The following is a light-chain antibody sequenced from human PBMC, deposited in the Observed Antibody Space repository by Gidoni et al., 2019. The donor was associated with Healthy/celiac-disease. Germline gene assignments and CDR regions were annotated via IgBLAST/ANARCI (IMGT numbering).Light chain of an antibody. CDR3: QQSYSTPLT. Sequence: DIEMTQAPSSLSACVGDRVTITCRASQSISSYLHWYQQKPGKAPKLLIYAASSLQSGVPSRFSGSGSGTDFTLTISSLQPEDFATYYCQQSYSTPLTFGGGTKVEIK. J-gene: IGKJ4*01. CDR1: QSISSY. V-gene: IGKV1-39*01. CDR2: AAS.